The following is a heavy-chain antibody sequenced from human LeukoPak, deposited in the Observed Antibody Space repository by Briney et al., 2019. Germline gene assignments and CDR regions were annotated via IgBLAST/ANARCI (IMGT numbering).Heavy chain of an antibody. CDR3: ARVKGGIAAAGNYFDY. J-gene: IGHJ4*02. D-gene: IGHD6-13*01. CDR1: GFAFSSYA. CDR2: VSYDGGSK. V-gene: IGHV3-30-3*01. Sequence: PGGSLRLSCAASGFAFSSYAMHWVRQGPGKGLEWVALVSYDGGSKYYADSVEGRITISRDNSKNTLHLQMNSLRTEDTAVYYCARVKGGIAAAGNYFDYWGQGTLVTVSS.